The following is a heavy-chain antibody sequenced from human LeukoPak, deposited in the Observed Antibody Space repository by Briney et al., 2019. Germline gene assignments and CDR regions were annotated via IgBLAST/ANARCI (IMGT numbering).Heavy chain of an antibody. CDR1: GGSISSYY. V-gene: IGHV4-39*01. J-gene: IGHJ6*02. D-gene: IGHD7-27*01. CDR3: ALGNNYYYGMDV. CDR2: IYYSGST. Sequence: SETLSLTCTVSGGSISSYYWGWIRQPPGKGLEWIGSIYYSGSTYYNPSLKSRVTISVDTSKNQFSLKLSSVTAADTAVYYCALGNNYYYGMDVWGQGTTVTVSS.